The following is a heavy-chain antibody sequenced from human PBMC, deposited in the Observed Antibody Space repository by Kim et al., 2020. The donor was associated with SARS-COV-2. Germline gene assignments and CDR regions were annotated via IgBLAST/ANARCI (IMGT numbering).Heavy chain of an antibody. V-gene: IGHV1-69*01. D-gene: IGHD5-12*01. J-gene: IGHJ4*02. CDR3: ARGGGWLQLGGRFDY. Sequence: FQGRVTITADESTSTAYMELSSLRSEDTAVYYCARGGGWLQLGGRFDYWGQGTLVTVSS.